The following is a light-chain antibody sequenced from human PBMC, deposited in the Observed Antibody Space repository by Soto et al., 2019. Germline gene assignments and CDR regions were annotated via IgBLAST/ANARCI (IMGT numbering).Light chain of an antibody. CDR2: GAS. J-gene: IGKJ3*01. CDR1: QSVSSSY. CDR3: QQYKSSPPEFT. Sequence: DIVLTQSPGTLSLSPGERATLSCRASQSVSSSYLAWYQQRPGQAPRLLIFGASYRATGIPDRFSGSGSGTDFTLTISRLEPEDFAVYYWQQYKSSPPEFTFGPGTKVDSK. V-gene: IGKV3-20*01.